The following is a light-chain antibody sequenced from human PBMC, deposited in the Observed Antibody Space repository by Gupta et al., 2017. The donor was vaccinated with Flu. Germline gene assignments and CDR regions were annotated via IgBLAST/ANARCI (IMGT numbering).Light chain of an antibody. CDR2: KAS. CDR3: QQYDSYSLT. CDR1: QGLSSW. J-gene: IGKJ4*01. Sequence: DIQMTQSPSTLSAYVGDRVTITCRASQGLSSWLAWYQQKPGKAPNLLIYKASNLESGVPSRFSGSGSGTEFTLTISSLQPDDFATYYCQQYDSYSLTFGGGTKVEI. V-gene: IGKV1-5*03.